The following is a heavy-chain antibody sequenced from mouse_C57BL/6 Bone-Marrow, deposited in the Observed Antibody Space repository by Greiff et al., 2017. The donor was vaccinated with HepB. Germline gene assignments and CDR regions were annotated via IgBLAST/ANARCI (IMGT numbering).Heavy chain of an antibody. V-gene: IGHV1-64*01. D-gene: IGHD2-4*01. J-gene: IGHJ3*01. CDR2: IHPNSGST. Sequence: QVQLQQPGAELVKPGASVKLSCKASGYTFTSYWMHWVKQRPGQGLEWIGMIHPNSGSTNYNEKFKSKATLTVDKSSSTAYMQLSSLTSEDSAVYYCARPYDYDAWFADWGQGTLVTVSA. CDR1: GYTFTSYW. CDR3: ARPYDYDAWFAD.